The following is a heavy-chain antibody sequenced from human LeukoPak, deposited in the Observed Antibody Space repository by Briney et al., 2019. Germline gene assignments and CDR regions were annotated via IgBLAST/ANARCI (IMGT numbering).Heavy chain of an antibody. J-gene: IGHJ4*02. CDR1: GFTVSSNY. V-gene: IGHV3-53*01. D-gene: IGHD6-19*01. CDR2: IYSGGST. Sequence: GGSLRLSCAASGFTVSSNYMSWVRQAPGKGPEWVSVIYSGGSTYYADSVKGRFTISRDNSKNTLYLQMNSLRAEDTAVYYCARAYSSGEGVDYWGQGTLVTVSS. CDR3: ARAYSSGEGVDY.